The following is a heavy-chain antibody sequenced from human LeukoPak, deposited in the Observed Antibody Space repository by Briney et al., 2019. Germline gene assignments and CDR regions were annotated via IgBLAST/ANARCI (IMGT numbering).Heavy chain of an antibody. CDR1: GYTFTNYY. V-gene: IGHV1-46*01. CDR3: ATGPNYDFWSGSSRYYYMDV. J-gene: IGHJ6*03. D-gene: IGHD3-3*01. Sequence: ASVKVSCKASGYTFTNYYMHWVRQAPGQGLEWMGMINPSGGSTRYAQKFQGRITMTRDTSTSTVYMELSSLRSEDTAVYYCATGPNYDFWSGSSRYYYMDVWGKGTTVTVSS. CDR2: INPSGGST.